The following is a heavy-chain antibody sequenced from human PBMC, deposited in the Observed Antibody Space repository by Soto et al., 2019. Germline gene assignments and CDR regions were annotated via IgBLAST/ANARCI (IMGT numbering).Heavy chain of an antibody. D-gene: IGHD5-18*01. CDR2: IRSKANSYAT. Sequence: GGSLRLSCAASGFTFSGSAMHWVRQASGKGLEWVGRIRSKANSYATAYAASVKGRFTISRDDSKNTAYLQMNSLKTEDTAVYYCASDTARVYYGMDVWGQGTTVTVSS. V-gene: IGHV3-73*01. CDR1: GFTFSGSA. J-gene: IGHJ6*02. CDR3: ASDTARVYYGMDV.